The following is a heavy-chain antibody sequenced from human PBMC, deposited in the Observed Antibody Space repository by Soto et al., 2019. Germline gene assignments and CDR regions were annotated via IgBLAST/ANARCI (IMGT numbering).Heavy chain of an antibody. Sequence: GGSLRLSCAASGFTFSSYWMYWVRQAPGKGLVWVSRISSDGSRTDYADSVKGRFTISRDNARNTLYLQMNSLRAEDTAVYYCARVRYTSTWYYYGMDVWGKGTTVTVSS. J-gene: IGHJ6*04. V-gene: IGHV3-74*01. CDR2: ISSDGSRT. D-gene: IGHD6-13*01. CDR1: GFTFSSYW. CDR3: ARVRYTSTWYYYGMDV.